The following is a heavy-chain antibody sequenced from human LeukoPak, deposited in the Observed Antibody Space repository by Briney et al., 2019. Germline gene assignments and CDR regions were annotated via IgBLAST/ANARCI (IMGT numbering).Heavy chain of an antibody. D-gene: IGHD3-10*01. CDR3: ARGKGIRGGSYHLDEFDY. V-gene: IGHV1-18*01. J-gene: IGHJ4*02. CDR1: GYTFTSYG. CDR2: ISAYNGNT. Sequence: ASVKVSCKASGYTFTSYGISWVRQAPGQGLEWMGWISAYNGNTNYAQKLQGRVTMTTDTSTSTAYMELRSLRSDDTAVYYCARGKGIRGGSYHLDEFDYWGRGTLVTVSS.